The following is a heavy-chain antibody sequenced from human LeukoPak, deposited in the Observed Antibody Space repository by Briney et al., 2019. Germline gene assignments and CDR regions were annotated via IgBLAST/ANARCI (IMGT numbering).Heavy chain of an antibody. CDR3: ARETDSSGYYADY. CDR1: GFTFSSYW. D-gene: IGHD3-22*01. Sequence: GGSLRLSCAASGFTFSSYWMQWVRQVPGKGQVWVSRINSDGSSTTYADSVKGRFTISRDNAKNTLFLQMNSLRAEDTAVYYCARETDSSGYYADYWGQGTLVTVSS. CDR2: INSDGSST. J-gene: IGHJ4*02. V-gene: IGHV3-74*01.